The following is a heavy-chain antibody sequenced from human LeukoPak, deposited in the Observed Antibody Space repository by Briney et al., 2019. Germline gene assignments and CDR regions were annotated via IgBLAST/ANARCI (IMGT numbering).Heavy chain of an antibody. V-gene: IGHV4-34*01. CDR1: GGSFYGFY. J-gene: IGHJ4*02. D-gene: IGHD6-19*01. Sequence: SETLSLTCAVYGGSFYGFYWGWSPPPPGKGLEWIGEINHSGSTNYNQSLKRRVTISVDTSKNQFSLKLSSVTAADTAVYYCARGGSSGWLHFDYWGQGTLVTVSS. CDR2: INHSGST. CDR3: ARGGSSGWLHFDY.